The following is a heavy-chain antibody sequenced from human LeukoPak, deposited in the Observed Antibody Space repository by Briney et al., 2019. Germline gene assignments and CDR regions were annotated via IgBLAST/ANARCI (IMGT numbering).Heavy chain of an antibody. J-gene: IGHJ6*03. CDR3: ARELGTAPFWSGYYTGYYYMDV. CDR1: GYTFTSYD. CDR2: MNTKSGKR. D-gene: IGHD3-3*01. V-gene: IGHV1-8*01. Sequence: ASVKVSCKASGYTFTSYDINWGGQAPGQGLEGMGWMNTKSGKRAYEKKSQGRGTMTRNTSITTAYMELSSLRSEDTAVYYCARELGTAPFWSGYYTGYYYMDVWGKGTTVTVSS.